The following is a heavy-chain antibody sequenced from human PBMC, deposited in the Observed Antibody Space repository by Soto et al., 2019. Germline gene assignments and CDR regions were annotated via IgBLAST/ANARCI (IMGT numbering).Heavy chain of an antibody. J-gene: IGHJ4*02. CDR1: GYTFTSYA. Sequence: ASVKVSCKPSGYTFTSYAMHWVRHAPGQRLEWMGWINAGNGNTKYSQKFQGRVTITRDTSASTAYMELSSLRSEDTAVYYCARVSPAPMWSSAFDYWGQGTLVTVSS. V-gene: IGHV1-3*01. CDR3: ARVSPAPMWSSAFDY. CDR2: INAGNGNT. D-gene: IGHD2-21*01.